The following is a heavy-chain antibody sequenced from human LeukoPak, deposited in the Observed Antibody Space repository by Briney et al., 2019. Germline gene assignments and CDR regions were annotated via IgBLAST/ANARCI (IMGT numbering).Heavy chain of an antibody. CDR3: ARGGGSYVNWFGP. CDR2: ISGSGTTI. D-gene: IGHD1-26*01. V-gene: IGHV3-48*01. Sequence: PGGSLRLSCVASGFTFSSYNMNWVRQPPGKGLEWVSYISGSGTTIYYADSVRGRFTISRDNAKNSLYLQMKSLRAEDTAVYYCARGGGSYVNWFGPWGQGTLVTVST. J-gene: IGHJ5*02. CDR1: GFTFSSYN.